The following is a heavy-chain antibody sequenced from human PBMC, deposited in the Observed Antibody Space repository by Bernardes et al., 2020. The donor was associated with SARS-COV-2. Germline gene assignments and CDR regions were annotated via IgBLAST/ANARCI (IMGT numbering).Heavy chain of an antibody. V-gene: IGHV3-30*18. J-gene: IGHJ6*02. CDR3: AKDLEYYDILTGYYIGKQDYYYGMDV. D-gene: IGHD3-9*01. CDR2: ISYDGSNK. CDR1: GFTFSSYG. Sequence: GGSLRLSCAASGFTFSSYGMHWVRQAPGKGLEWVAVISYDGSNKYYADSVKGRFTISRDNSKNTLYLQMNSLRAEDTAVYYCAKDLEYYDILTGYYIGKQDYYYGMDVWGQGTTVTVSS.